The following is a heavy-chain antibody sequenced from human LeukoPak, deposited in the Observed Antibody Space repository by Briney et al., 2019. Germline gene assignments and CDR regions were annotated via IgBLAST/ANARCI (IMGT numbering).Heavy chain of an antibody. V-gene: IGHV1-2*02. Sequence: ASVKVSCKASGYTFTVYFMHWVRQAPGQGHEWMGWINPNSGGTNYAQKFQGRVTMTRDTSISTAYMELSRLRSDDTAVYYCARELNYDSSGYYFDYWGQGTLVTVSS. D-gene: IGHD3-22*01. CDR1: GYTFTVYF. CDR2: INPNSGGT. CDR3: ARELNYDSSGYYFDY. J-gene: IGHJ4*02.